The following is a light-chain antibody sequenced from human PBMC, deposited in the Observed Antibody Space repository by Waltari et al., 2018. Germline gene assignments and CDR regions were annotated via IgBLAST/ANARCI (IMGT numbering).Light chain of an antibody. J-gene: IGKJ1*01. Sequence: EIVMTQSPATLSVSPGERATLSCRARQSINNNVAWYQHKPGQAPRLLIPGASTRAASLTARFTGGGSGTEFTLTISGLQSDDVAVDYCQQYSSWPRTFGQGTQVEI. CDR1: QSINNN. CDR3: QQYSSWPRT. CDR2: GAS. V-gene: IGKV3-15*01.